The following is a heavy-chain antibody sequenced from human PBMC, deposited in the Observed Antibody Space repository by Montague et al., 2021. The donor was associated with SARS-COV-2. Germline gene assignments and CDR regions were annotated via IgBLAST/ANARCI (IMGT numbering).Heavy chain of an antibody. V-gene: IGHV4-59*08. J-gene: IGHJ4*02. CDR1: GGSISSYY. CDR2: IYYSGST. D-gene: IGHD3-9*01. CDR3: ARLGLRYFDWLLLGGGYFDY. Sequence: SETLSLTCTVSGGSISSYYWCWIRQPPGKGLEWIGYIYYSGSTNYNPSLKSRVTISVGTSKNQFSLKLSSVTAADTAGYYCARLGLRYFDWLLLGGGYFDYGGQGTLVPVSS.